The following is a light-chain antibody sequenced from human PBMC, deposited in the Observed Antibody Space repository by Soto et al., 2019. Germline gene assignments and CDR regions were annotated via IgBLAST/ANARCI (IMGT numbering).Light chain of an antibody. J-gene: IGKJ2*01. CDR3: QQYNTWPYT. Sequence: EIVMTQSPATLSVSPGGSATLSCRASQHVSSNFAWYRQKPGQAPTLLIYRASTRATGIPARFSGSGSGTEFTLTITTLQSEDFAVYYCQQYNTWPYTFGQGTKLEIK. CDR1: QHVSSN. V-gene: IGKV3-15*01. CDR2: RAS.